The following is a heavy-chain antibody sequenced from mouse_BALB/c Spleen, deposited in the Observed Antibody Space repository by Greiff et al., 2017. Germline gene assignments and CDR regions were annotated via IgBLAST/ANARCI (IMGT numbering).Heavy chain of an antibody. CDR2: INPSNGGT. J-gene: IGHJ4*01. CDR1: GYTFTSYY. V-gene: IGHV1S81*02. CDR3: TRHFDAMDY. Sequence: QVHVKQSGAELVKPGASVKLSCKASGYTFTSYYMYWVKQRPGQGLEWIGEINPSNGGTNFNEKFKSKATLTVDKSSSTAYMQLSSLTSEDSAVYYCTRHFDAMDYWGQGTSVTVSS.